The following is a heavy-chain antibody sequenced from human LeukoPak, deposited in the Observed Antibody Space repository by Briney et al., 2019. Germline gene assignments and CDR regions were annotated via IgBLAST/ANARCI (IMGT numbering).Heavy chain of an antibody. J-gene: IGHJ3*02. D-gene: IGHD3-22*01. V-gene: IGHV4-34*01. CDR1: GGSFSGYY. Sequence: PETLSLTCAVYGGSFSGYYWSWIRQPPGKGLEWIGEINHSGSTNYNQSLKSRVTISVDTSKNQFSLKLSSVTAADTAVYYCARDFYDSSGDTYAFDIWGQGTMVTVSS. CDR3: ARDFYDSSGDTYAFDI. CDR2: INHSGST.